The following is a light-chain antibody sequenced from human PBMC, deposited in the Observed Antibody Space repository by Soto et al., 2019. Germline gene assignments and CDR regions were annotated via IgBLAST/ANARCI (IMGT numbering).Light chain of an antibody. Sequence: QSVLTQPPSVSGAPGQRVTISCTGSSSNIGAGYDVHWYQQLPGTAPKLLIYGNSNRPSGVPDRFSGSKSGTSASLAITGLQAEDEADYYCQSYDSSLSCPGIVVFGGGTKLTVL. CDR3: QSYDSSLSCPGIVV. V-gene: IGLV1-40*01. CDR1: SSNIGAGYD. J-gene: IGLJ2*01. CDR2: GNS.